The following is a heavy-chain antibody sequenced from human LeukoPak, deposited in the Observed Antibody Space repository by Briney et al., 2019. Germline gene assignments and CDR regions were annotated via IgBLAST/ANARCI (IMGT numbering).Heavy chain of an antibody. CDR3: ARGDPSYGMDV. Sequence: SVKVSRKASGYTLTSYGSSGVRQAPCQGREWRGWISAYNGNTNYAQKLQGRGTMTTDTSTSTAYMELRSLRSDDTAVYYCARGDPSYGMDVWGQGTTVTVSS. V-gene: IGHV1-18*01. J-gene: IGHJ6*02. CDR1: GYTLTSYG. CDR2: ISAYNGNT.